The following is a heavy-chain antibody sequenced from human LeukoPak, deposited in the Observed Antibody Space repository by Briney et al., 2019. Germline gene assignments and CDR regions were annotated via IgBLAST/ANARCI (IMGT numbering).Heavy chain of an antibody. V-gene: IGHV3-23*01. CDR2: ISGSGDTT. Sequence: PGGSLRLSCAASGFTFRNFVMNWVRRAPGKGLEWVSAISGSGDTTYYADSVKGRFTISRDNSKNTLYLQMNSLRAEDTALYYCAKSQRRWLQLYKPPTDYWGQGTLVTVSS. CDR3: AKSQRRWLQLYKPPTDY. CDR1: GFTFRNFV. J-gene: IGHJ4*02. D-gene: IGHD5-24*01.